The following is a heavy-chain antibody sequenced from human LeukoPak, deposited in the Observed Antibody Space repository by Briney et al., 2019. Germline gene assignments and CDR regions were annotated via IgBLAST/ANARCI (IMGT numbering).Heavy chain of an antibody. CDR2: INHSGST. CDR3: ARGVGFYGFDY. Sequence: ASETLSLTCAVSGGSFSGYFFTWIRQPPGKGLEWIGEINHSGSTIYNPSLKSRLSISVDTSKNQFSLKLTSVTAADTAVYYCARGVGFYGFDYWGQGTLVTVSS. J-gene: IGHJ4*02. V-gene: IGHV4-34*01. D-gene: IGHD1-26*01. CDR1: GGSFSGYF.